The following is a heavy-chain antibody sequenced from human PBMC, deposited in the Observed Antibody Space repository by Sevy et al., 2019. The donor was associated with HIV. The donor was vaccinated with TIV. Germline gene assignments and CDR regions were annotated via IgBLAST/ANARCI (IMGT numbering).Heavy chain of an antibody. CDR1: GFTFSSYG. D-gene: IGHD6-13*01. J-gene: IGHJ6*04. CDR3: ARSPSGIAAAVSEMDV. CDR2: IWYGGSNK. V-gene: IGHV3-33*01. Sequence: GGSLRLSCAASGFTFSSYGMHWVRQAPGKGLEWVAVIWYGGSNKYYADSVKGRFTISRDNSKNTLYLQMNSLRAEDTAVYDCARSPSGIAAAVSEMDVWGKGTTVTVSS.